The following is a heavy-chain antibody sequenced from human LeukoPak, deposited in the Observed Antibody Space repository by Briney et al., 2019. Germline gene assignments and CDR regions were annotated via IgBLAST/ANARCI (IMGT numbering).Heavy chain of an antibody. V-gene: IGHV3-53*01. CDR3: ARGLDWYFDL. CDR1: GFTVSSSY. J-gene: IGHJ6*02. Sequence: PGGSLRLSCAASGFTVSSSYMTWVRQAPGKGLEWVSVIYSGGSTFYADSVKGRFTISRDNSKNTLYLQMNSLRAEDTAVYYCARGLDWYFDLWGQGTTVTVSS. D-gene: IGHD6-13*01. CDR2: IYSGGST.